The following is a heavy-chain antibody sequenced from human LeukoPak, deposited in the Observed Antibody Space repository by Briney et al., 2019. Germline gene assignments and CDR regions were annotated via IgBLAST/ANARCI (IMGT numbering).Heavy chain of an antibody. J-gene: IGHJ4*02. CDR3: ASRSSTSPRPFDY. CDR2: VNGDGSIT. CDR1: GFTFSSYW. V-gene: IGHV3-74*03. Sequence: PGGSLRLSCAASGFTFSSYWMHWVRQGPGEGLVWVSCVNGDGSITKYADSVKGRFTISRDNAKNTLYLQMNSLRAEDTAVYYCASRSSTSPRPFDYWGQGTLVTVS. D-gene: IGHD2-2*01.